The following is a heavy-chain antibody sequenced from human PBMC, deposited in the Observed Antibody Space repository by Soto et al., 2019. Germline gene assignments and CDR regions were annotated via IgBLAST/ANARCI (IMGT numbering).Heavy chain of an antibody. D-gene: IGHD3-3*01. Sequence: PGGSLRLSCAASGFTFSSYSMNCVRHSPGKWLEWVSSISSSSSYIYYADSVKGRFTISRDNAKNSLYLQMNSLRAEDTAVYYCARTPLILESASYNLQYWGQATLHTVS. CDR1: GFTFSSYS. J-gene: IGHJ4*02. CDR2: ISSSSSYI. V-gene: IGHV3-21*01. CDR3: ARTPLILESASYNLQY.